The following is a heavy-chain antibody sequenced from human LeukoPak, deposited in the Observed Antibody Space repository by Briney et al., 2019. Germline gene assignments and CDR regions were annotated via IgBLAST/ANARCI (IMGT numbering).Heavy chain of an antibody. V-gene: IGHV4-59*01. CDR3: ARVESRVIVATVFDY. D-gene: IGHD5-12*01. CDR1: GGSISSYY. CDR2: IYYSGST. Sequence: SETLSLTCTVSGGSISSYYWSWIRQPPGKGLEWIGYIYYSGSTNYNPSLKSRVTISVDTSKNQFSLKLSSVTAADTAVYYCARVESRVIVATVFDYWGQGTLVTVSS. J-gene: IGHJ4*02.